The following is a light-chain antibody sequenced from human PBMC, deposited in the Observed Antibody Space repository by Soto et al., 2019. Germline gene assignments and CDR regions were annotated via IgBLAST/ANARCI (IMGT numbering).Light chain of an antibody. V-gene: IGKV3-11*01. CDR1: QSVSSY. CDR2: DAS. J-gene: IGKJ4*01. CDR3: QQRSNCPTT. Sequence: EIVLTQSPATLSLSPGERATLSCRASQSVSSYLAWYQQKPGQAPRLLIYDASNRATGIPARFSGSGSGTDFTLTISSLEPEDFAVYDCQQRSNCPTTFGGGTKVDIK.